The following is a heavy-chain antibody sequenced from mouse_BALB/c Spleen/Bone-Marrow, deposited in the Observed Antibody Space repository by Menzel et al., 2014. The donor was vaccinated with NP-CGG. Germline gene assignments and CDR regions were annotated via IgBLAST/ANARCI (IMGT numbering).Heavy chain of an antibody. CDR3: TRGIYYGNFYAMDY. V-gene: IGHV6-6*02. J-gene: IGHJ4*01. CDR1: GFTFSNYW. D-gene: IGHD2-1*01. CDR2: IRLKSNNYAT. Sequence: EVQLQQSGGGLVQPGGSMKLSCVASGFTFSNYWMNWVRQSPEKGLEWVAEIRLKSNNYATHYAESVKGGFTISRDDSKSSVYLQMNNLRAEDTGIYYCTRGIYYGNFYAMDYWGQGTSVTVSS.